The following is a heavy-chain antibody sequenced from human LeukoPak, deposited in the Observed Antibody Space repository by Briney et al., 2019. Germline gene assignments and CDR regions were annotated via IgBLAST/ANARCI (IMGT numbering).Heavy chain of an antibody. J-gene: IGHJ4*02. CDR1: GGSISSSSYY. CDR3: ASALTYCSSTSCPFDY. CDR2: IYYSGST. Sequence: SETLSLTCTVSGGSISSSSYYWGWIRQPPGKGLEWIGSIYYSGSTYYNPSLKSRVTISVDTSKNQFSLKLSSVTAADTAVYYCASALTYCSSTSCPFDYWGQGTLVTVSS. V-gene: IGHV4-39*01. D-gene: IGHD2-2*01.